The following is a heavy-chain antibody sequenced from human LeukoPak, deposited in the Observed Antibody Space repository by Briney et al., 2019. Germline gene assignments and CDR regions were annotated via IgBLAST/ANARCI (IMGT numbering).Heavy chain of an antibody. V-gene: IGHV1-3*01. CDR2: INAGNGNT. CDR1: GCTFTSYA. D-gene: IGHD5-24*01. CDR3: ARYYLEMATINADNWFDP. J-gene: IGHJ5*02. Sequence: GASVKVSCQASGCTFTSYAMHWVRQAPGQRLEWMGWINAGNGNTKYSQKFQGRVTITRDPSASTAYMELSSLRSEDTAVYYCARYYLEMATINADNWFDPWGQGTLVTVSS.